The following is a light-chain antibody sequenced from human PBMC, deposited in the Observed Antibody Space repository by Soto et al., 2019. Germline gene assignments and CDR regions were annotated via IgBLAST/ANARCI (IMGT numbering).Light chain of an antibody. CDR3: QQYDTYYT. V-gene: IGKV1-17*01. Sequence: DIQLTQSPSFLSASVGDSVTITCRPSQDIRNDLGWFQVKPGKAPTLLIHDVSRLESGVPSRFSGSGSGTEFTLTINSLQPDDFATYYCQQYDTYYTFGQGTKVDNK. CDR1: QDIRND. CDR2: DVS. J-gene: IGKJ2*01.